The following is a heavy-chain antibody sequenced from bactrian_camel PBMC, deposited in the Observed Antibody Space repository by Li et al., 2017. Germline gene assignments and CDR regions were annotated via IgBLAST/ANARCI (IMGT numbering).Heavy chain of an antibody. D-gene: IGHD4*01. Sequence: QLVESGGGSVQAGGSLRLSCVASGYTLPMNMGWFRRLPGQEREGVAAIAGDGRTNYADSVKGRFTISRDGAKNIIALQMNSLEPEDTAMYYCAAQRLGGCTNFAEATYQYWGQGTQVTVS. CDR2: IAGDGRT. V-gene: IGHV3S53*01. CDR3: AAQRLGGCTNFAEATYQY. J-gene: IGHJ4*01. CDR1: GYTLPMN.